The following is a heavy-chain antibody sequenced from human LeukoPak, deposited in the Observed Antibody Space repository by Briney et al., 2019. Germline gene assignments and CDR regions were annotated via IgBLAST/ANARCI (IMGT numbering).Heavy chain of an antibody. CDR1: GFTFSSYS. CDR3: ARDGWFGDNNWFDP. D-gene: IGHD3-10*01. J-gene: IGHJ5*02. CDR2: LSSASNTI. V-gene: IGHV3-48*01. Sequence: PGGSLRLSCAASGFTFSSYSMNWVRQAPGKGLEWVSYLSSASNTIYYADSVKGRFTISRDNAKNSLYLQMNSLRAEDTAMYYCARDGWFGDNNWFDPWGQGTLVTVSS.